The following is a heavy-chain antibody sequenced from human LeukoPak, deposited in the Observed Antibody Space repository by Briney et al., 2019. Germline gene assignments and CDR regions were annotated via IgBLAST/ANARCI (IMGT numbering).Heavy chain of an antibody. V-gene: IGHV4-39*07. CDR2: IYYSGST. CDR3: ARVVAYYGSARSKFDY. Sequence: SETLSLTCTVSGGSISSSSYYWGWIRQPPGKGLEWIGSIYYSGSTYYNPSLKSRVTISVDTSKNQFSLKLSSVTAADTAVYYCARVVAYYGSARSKFDYWGQGTLVTVSS. J-gene: IGHJ4*02. D-gene: IGHD3-10*01. CDR1: GGSISSSSYY.